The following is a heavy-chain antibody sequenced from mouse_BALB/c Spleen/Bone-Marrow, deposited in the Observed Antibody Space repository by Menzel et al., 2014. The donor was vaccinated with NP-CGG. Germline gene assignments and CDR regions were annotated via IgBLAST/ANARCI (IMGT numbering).Heavy chain of an antibody. J-gene: IGHJ2*01. CDR3: ARVYYGNLDY. CDR2: IHPGDGDT. Sequence: VQLQQSGAELVRPGSSAKISCKASGYTFTNFWMNWVKQRPGQGLEWIGQIHPGDGDTNNNGKFKGKATLTTDKSSSTAYMQLGSLSSEDSAVYFCARVYYGNLDYWGQGTTLTVSS. D-gene: IGHD2-1*01. CDR1: GYTFTNFW. V-gene: IGHV1-80*01.